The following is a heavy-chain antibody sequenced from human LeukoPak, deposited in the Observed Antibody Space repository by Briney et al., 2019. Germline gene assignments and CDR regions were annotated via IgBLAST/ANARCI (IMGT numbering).Heavy chain of an antibody. CDR2: IYSDGST. V-gene: IGHV3-66*01. Sequence: GGSLRLSCTASGYTVSDKPMTWLRQAGGRGLEGVSVIYSDGSTYYSESVKGRFYISRDNSKNTLYLQMNSLGAEDTAVYYCAARPVSNRWPYDYWGQGTLVTVSS. CDR3: AARPVSNRWPYDY. D-gene: IGHD1/OR15-1a*01. J-gene: IGHJ4*02. CDR1: GYTVSDKP.